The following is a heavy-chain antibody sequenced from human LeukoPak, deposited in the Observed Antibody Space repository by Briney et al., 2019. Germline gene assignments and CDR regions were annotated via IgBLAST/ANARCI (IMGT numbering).Heavy chain of an antibody. D-gene: IGHD3-22*01. V-gene: IGHV3-7*01. Sequence: PGGSLRLSCAASGFTFSSYWMSWVRQAPGKGLEWVANIKQDGSEKYYVDSVKGRSTISRDNAKNSLYLQMNSLRAEDTAVYYCARAPRYYYDSSGYRSPLDYWGQGTLVTVSS. CDR1: GFTFSSYW. CDR2: IKQDGSEK. CDR3: ARAPRYYYDSSGYRSPLDY. J-gene: IGHJ4*02.